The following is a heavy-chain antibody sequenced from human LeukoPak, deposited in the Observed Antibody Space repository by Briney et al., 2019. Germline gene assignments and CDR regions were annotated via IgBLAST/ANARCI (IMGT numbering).Heavy chain of an antibody. CDR2: INPNSGGT. CDR3: ARGYSSGWYRAEYMDV. V-gene: IGHV1-2*02. D-gene: IGHD6-19*01. Sequence: ASVKVSCKASGYTFTCYYMHWVRQAPGQGLEWMGCINPNSGGTNYAQKFQGRVTMTRDTSISTAYMELSRLRSDDTAVYYCARGYSSGWYRAEYMDVWGKGTTVTISS. CDR1: GYTFTCYY. J-gene: IGHJ6*03.